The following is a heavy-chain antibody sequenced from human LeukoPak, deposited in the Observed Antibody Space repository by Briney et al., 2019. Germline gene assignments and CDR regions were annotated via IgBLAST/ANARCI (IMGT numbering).Heavy chain of an antibody. J-gene: IGHJ4*02. D-gene: IGHD3-22*01. Sequence: GASVKVSSKASRYTFTGYYMHWVRQAPGQGLEGMGWINPNSGGTNYAQKFQGRVTMTRDTSISTAYTELSRLRSDDTAVYYCARGRASPSGYYHDYWGQGTLVTVSS. CDR1: RYTFTGYY. CDR3: ARGRASPSGYYHDY. CDR2: INPNSGGT. V-gene: IGHV1-2*02.